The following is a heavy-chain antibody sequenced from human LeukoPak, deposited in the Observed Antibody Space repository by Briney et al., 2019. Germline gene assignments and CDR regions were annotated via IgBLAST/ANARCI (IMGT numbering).Heavy chain of an antibody. D-gene: IGHD3-16*02. J-gene: IGHJ4*02. CDR2: ISGSGGST. Sequence: PGGSLRLSCAASGFTFSSYAMSWVRQAPGKGLEWVSAISGSGGSTYYADSVKGRFTISRDNSKNTLYLQMNSLRAEDTAVYYCAKSYLGELSLWSRYYFDYWGQGTLVTVSS. CDR3: AKSYLGELSLWSRYYFDY. CDR1: GFTFSSYA. V-gene: IGHV3-23*01.